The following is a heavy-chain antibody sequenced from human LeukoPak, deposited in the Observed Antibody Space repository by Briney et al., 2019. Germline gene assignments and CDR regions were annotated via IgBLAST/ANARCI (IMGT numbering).Heavy chain of an antibody. CDR1: GGSISSSSYY. CDR2: IFYSGST. D-gene: IGHD3-22*01. Sequence: SETLSLTCTVSGGSISSSSYYWGWIRQPPGKGLEWIGSIFYSGSTYYNPSLESRVTISVDTSKNQFSLKLSSVTAADTAVYYCARQFYYDSGGSHRWGQGTLVTVSS. V-gene: IGHV4-39*01. J-gene: IGHJ5*02. CDR3: ARQFYYDSGGSHR.